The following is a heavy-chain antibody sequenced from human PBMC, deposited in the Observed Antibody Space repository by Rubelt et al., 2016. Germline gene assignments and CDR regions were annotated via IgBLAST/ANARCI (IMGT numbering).Heavy chain of an antibody. CDR2: IYYSGST. Sequence: QVQLQESGPGLVKPSETLSLTCSVSGGSISGYYWSWIRQSPRKGLEWIGYIYYSGSTNFNPSLKSRVTISIDTSKNKFSLNRSSGTAADTAVYYCARRYISSGYFDYWGQGTLVTVSS. CDR3: ARRYISSGYFDY. CDR1: GGSISGYY. D-gene: IGHD6-6*01. V-gene: IGHV4-59*01. J-gene: IGHJ4*02.